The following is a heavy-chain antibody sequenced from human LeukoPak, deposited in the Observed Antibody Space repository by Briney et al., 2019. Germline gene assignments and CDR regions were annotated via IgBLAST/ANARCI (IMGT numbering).Heavy chain of an antibody. V-gene: IGHV4-59*01. CDR2: IYYSGST. D-gene: IGHD1-26*01. Sequence: PSETLSLTRTVSGGSISSYYWSWIRQPPGKGPEWIGYIYYSGSTNYNPSLKSRVTISVDTSKDQFSLKLSSVTAADTAVYYCAREVTGGALDYWGQGTLVTVSS. CDR3: AREVTGGALDY. J-gene: IGHJ4*02. CDR1: GGSISSYY.